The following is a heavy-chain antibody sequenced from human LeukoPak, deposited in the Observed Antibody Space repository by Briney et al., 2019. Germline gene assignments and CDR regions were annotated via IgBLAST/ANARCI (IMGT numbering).Heavy chain of an antibody. CDR3: ARGVEPLAANTLAY. CDR2: LYSDGNT. CDR1: GFAVITND. J-gene: IGHJ4*02. Sequence: GGSLRLSCAASGFAVITNDMTWVRQAPGKGLEWVSVLYSDGNTKYADSVQGRFTISRDNYKNTLYLEMNSLSPDDTAVYYCARGVEPLAANTLAYWGQGTLVTVSS. D-gene: IGHD1-14*01. V-gene: IGHV3-53*01.